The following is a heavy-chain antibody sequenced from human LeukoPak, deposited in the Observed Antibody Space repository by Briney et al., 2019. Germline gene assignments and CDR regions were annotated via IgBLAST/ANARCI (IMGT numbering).Heavy chain of an antibody. V-gene: IGHV3-23*01. CDR3: AKAPLLRTGYYI. CDR1: GFTFSSYA. D-gene: IGHD3/OR15-3a*01. J-gene: IGHJ4*02. Sequence: TGGSLRLSCAASGFTFSSYAMSWVRQAPGKGLEWVSAISGSGGSTCYADSVKGRFTISRDNSKNTLYLQMNSLRAEDTAVYYCAKAPLLRTGYYIWGQGTLVTVSS. CDR2: ISGSGGST.